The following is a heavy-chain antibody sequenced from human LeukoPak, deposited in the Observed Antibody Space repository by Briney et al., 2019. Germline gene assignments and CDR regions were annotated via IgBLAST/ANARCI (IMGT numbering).Heavy chain of an antibody. V-gene: IGHV3-48*01. CDR1: GFTFNSYS. J-gene: IGHJ4*02. D-gene: IGHD5-18*01. CDR2: ISGSGGTM. CDR3: ARGYSYGYNY. Sequence: GGSLRLSCAASGFTFNSYSMNWVRQAPGKGLEWVSYISGSGGTMYYADSVKGRFTISRDNAKNSLYLQLNSLRADDTAVYYCARGYSYGYNYWGQGTLVTVSS.